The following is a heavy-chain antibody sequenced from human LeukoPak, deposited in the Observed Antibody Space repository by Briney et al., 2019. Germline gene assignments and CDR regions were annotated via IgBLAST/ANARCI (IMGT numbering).Heavy chain of an antibody. Sequence: GGSLRLSCAASGFIFSNYGMNWVRQAPGKGLEWVSSISSSSSYIYYADSVKGRFTISRDNAKNSLYLQMNSLRAEDTAVYYCARGYSSSWHHYYYYMDVWGKGTTVTVSS. J-gene: IGHJ6*03. D-gene: IGHD6-13*01. CDR1: GFIFSNYG. CDR2: ISSSSSYI. CDR3: ARGYSSSWHHYYYYMDV. V-gene: IGHV3-21*01.